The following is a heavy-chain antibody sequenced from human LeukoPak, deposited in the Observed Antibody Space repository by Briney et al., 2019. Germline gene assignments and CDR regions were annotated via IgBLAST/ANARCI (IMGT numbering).Heavy chain of an antibody. CDR3: AREGYGSGSSHFMDV. CDR2: IYYIGTT. CDR1: GVPITSYF. V-gene: IGHV4-59*01. Sequence: SSETLSLTCTVSGVPITSYFWTWIRQAPGKGLEWIGYIYYIGTTNYNPSLQSRATMSVDTSKNQFSLKLTSVTAADTAVYYCAREGYGSGSSHFMDVWGTGTTVTVSS. D-gene: IGHD3-10*01. J-gene: IGHJ6*03.